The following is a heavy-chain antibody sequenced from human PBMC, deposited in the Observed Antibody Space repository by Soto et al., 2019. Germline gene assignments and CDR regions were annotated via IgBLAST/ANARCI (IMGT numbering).Heavy chain of an antibody. D-gene: IGHD3-3*01. J-gene: IGHJ5*02. CDR3: AKDGQDFDFWSGFDWFDP. V-gene: IGHV3-23*01. Sequence: QPGGSLRLSCAASGFTFSSYAMSWVRQAPGKGLEWVSAISGSGGSTYYADSVKGRFTISRDNSKNTLYLQMNSLRAEDTAVYYCAKDGQDFDFWSGFDWFDPWGQGTLVTVSS. CDR2: ISGSGGST. CDR1: GFTFSSYA.